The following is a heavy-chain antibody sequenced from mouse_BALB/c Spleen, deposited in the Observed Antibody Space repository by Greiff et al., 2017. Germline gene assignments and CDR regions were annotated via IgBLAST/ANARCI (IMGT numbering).Heavy chain of an antibody. CDR2: IDPFNGGT. CDR1: GYSFTSYY. CDR3: ARSFTTAEGFAY. Sequence: EVKLMESGPELMKPGASVKISCKASGYSFTSYYMHWVKQSHGKSLEWIGYIDPFNGGTSYNQKFKGKATLTVDKSSSTAYMHLSSLTSEDSAVYYCARSFTTAEGFAYWGQGTLVTVSA. D-gene: IGHD1-2*01. J-gene: IGHJ3*01. V-gene: IGHV1S135*01.